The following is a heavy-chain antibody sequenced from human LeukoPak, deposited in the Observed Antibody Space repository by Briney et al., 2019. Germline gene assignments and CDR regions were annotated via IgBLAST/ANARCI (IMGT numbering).Heavy chain of an antibody. D-gene: IGHD2-21*02. CDR1: GFTFSSYG. CDR3: AKEVRVVTAILYFDH. J-gene: IGHJ4*01. Sequence: PGGSLRLSCAASGFTFSSYGMHWVRQAPGKGLEWVAVIWNDGSHEYYADSEKGRFTISRDNSRDTVYLQMNSLRVDDTAVYFCAKEVRVVTAILYFDHWGQGSLVTVSS. V-gene: IGHV3-30*02. CDR2: IWNDGSHE.